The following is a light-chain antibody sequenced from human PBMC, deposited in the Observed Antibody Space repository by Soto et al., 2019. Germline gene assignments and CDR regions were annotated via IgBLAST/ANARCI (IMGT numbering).Light chain of an antibody. CDR2: EDT. CDR1: KLGDKY. J-gene: IGLJ2*01. CDR3: QAWESSHVV. V-gene: IGLV3-1*01. Sequence: SYELTQPPSVSVSPGQTASITCSGDKLGDKYACWYQHKPGQSPALVIYEDTKRPSGIPERFSGSNSGNTATLTISGTQAMDEADYYCQAWESSHVVFGGGPKVTVL.